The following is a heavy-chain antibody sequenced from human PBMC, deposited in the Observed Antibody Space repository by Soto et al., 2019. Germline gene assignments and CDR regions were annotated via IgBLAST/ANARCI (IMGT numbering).Heavy chain of an antibody. J-gene: IGHJ4*02. Sequence: PGGSLRLSCAASGFTFSDYYMNWIRQAPGKGLEWVSYISSGAITIYYADSVKGRFTISRDNAKNSLYLQMNSLRAEDTAVYSCAGQYSSSSVEFWGQGTLVTVSS. CDR2: ISSGAITI. D-gene: IGHD6-6*01. CDR1: GFTFSDYY. CDR3: AGQYSSSSVEF. V-gene: IGHV3-11*01.